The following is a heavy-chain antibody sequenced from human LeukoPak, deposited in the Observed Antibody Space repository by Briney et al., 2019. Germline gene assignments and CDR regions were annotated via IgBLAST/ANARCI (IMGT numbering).Heavy chain of an antibody. CDR3: ARRPLGVFGY. CDR2: IYYSGST. J-gene: IGHJ4*02. Sequence: SETLSLACTVSGGSISSYYWSWIRQPPGKGLEWIGYIYYSGSTNYNPSLKSRVTISVDTSKNQFSLKLSSVTAADTAVYYCARRPLGVFGYWGQGTLVTVSS. CDR1: GGSISSYY. V-gene: IGHV4-59*08.